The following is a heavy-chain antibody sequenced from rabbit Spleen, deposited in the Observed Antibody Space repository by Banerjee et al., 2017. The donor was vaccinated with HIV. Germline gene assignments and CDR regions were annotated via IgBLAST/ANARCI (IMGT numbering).Heavy chain of an antibody. CDR1: GFSFSSNW. V-gene: IGHV1S45*01. J-gene: IGHJ6*01. Sequence: LEESGGGLVQPEGSLTLTCKASGFSFSSNWICWVRQAPGKGLEWIACIDTSDGDTDYANWPKGRFTISKASSTTVTLQMTSLTAADTATYFCARDTSSSFSSYGMDLWGQGTLVTVS. D-gene: IGHD1-1*01. CDR2: IDTSDGDT. CDR3: ARDTSSSFSSYGMDL.